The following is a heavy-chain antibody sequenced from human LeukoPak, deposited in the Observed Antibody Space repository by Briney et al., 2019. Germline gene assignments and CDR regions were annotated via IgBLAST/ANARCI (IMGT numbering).Heavy chain of an antibody. Sequence: GASVKVSCKASGYTFTGYYMHWVRQAPGQGLEWMGWINPNSGGTNYAQKFQGRVTMTRDTSISTAYMELSRLRSDDTAVYYCARASNPTYSSGWRGPYFDYWGQGTLVTVSS. CDR3: ARASNPTYSSGWRGPYFDY. J-gene: IGHJ4*02. D-gene: IGHD6-19*01. V-gene: IGHV1-2*02. CDR1: GYTFTGYY. CDR2: INPNSGGT.